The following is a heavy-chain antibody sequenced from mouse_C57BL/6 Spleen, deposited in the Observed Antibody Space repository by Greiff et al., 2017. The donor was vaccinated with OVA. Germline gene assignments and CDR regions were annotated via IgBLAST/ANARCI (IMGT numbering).Heavy chain of an antibody. V-gene: IGHV1-80*01. Sequence: QVQLQQVGGELVKPGAPGKVFRKASGHAFRSHWVNWVKQRPGKGLEWIGQIYPGDGDTNYNGKFKGKATLTADKSSSTAYMQLSSLTSEDSAVYFCASDDGYYVSAMDYWGQGTSVTVSS. D-gene: IGHD2-3*01. J-gene: IGHJ4*01. CDR2: IYPGDGDT. CDR3: ASDDGYYVSAMDY. CDR1: GHAFRSHW.